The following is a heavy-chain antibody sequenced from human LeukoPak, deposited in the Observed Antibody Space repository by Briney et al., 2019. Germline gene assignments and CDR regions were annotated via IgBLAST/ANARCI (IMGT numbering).Heavy chain of an antibody. J-gene: IGHJ5*01. CDR3: AKIITTGRWNNWIDS. CDR1: GFTFSSYG. Sequence: GGSLRLSCAASGFTFSSYGMHWVRQAPGKGLEWVAFIRYDGSDKYYADSVTGRFTISGDNSKNTLYLQMNGLRAEDTAFYHCAKIITTGRWNNWIDSWGQGTLVTVSS. CDR2: IRYDGSDK. V-gene: IGHV3-30*02. D-gene: IGHD3-10*01.